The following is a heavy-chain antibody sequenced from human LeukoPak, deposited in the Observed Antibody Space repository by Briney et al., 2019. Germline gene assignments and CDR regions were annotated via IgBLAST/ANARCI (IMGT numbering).Heavy chain of an antibody. CDR3: AKPSGYSSSSQGFDP. CDR2: IGGRGGGT. Sequence: TGGSLRLSCAATGFTFSSYAMSWVRQAPGKGLDWVSVIGGRGGGTDHAACVNGPLTISRENSKSTLYLQMNSLRAEDTAVYYCAKPSGYSSSSQGFDPWGQGTLVTVSS. D-gene: IGHD6-6*01. J-gene: IGHJ5*02. CDR1: GFTFSSYA. V-gene: IGHV3-23*01.